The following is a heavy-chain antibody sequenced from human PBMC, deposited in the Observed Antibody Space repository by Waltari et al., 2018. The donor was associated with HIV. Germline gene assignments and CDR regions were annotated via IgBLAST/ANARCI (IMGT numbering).Heavy chain of an antibody. J-gene: IGHJ4*02. CDR2: ISNDGTNK. V-gene: IGHV3-30*18. D-gene: IGHD5-12*01. Sequence: QVQLVESGGGVVQPGRSLRLSCVASGFTFRHYGIHWVRQAPGKGVGWVAVISNDGTNKFYADPVKGRFTISIDNSKNTLYLQMNSLRAEDTAVYYCAKDLWDGYKSPLDYWGQGTLVTVSS. CDR3: AKDLWDGYKSPLDY. CDR1: GFTFRHYG.